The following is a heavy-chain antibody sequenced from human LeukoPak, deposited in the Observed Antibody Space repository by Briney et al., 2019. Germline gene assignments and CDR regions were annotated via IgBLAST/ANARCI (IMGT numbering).Heavy chain of an antibody. CDR2: FSHRGGS. J-gene: IGHJ4*02. Sequence: SETLSLTCTVSGYSLSSGFFCDWIRQSPGKGLEWIGSFSHRGGSYHNPSLKSRVTISVDTSKNQFSPKLLSVTAADTAVYYCARAQDFSDSSGPNYLDFWGQGILVTVSS. V-gene: IGHV4-38-2*02. CDR3: ARAQDFSDSSGPNYLDF. D-gene: IGHD3-22*01. CDR1: GYSLSSGFF.